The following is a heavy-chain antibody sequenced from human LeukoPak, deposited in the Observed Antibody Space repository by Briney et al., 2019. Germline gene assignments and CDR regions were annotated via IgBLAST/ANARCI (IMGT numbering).Heavy chain of an antibody. CDR1: GSTFDDYA. J-gene: IGHJ4*02. CDR3: AKDGSSSWFEVFPDY. V-gene: IGHV3-9*01. Sequence: GGSLRLSCAASGSTFDDYAMHWVRQAPGKGLEWVSGISWNSGSIGYADSVKGRFTISRDNAKNSLYLQMNSLRAEDTALYYCAKDGSSSWFEVFPDYWGQGTLVTVSS. CDR2: ISWNSGSI. D-gene: IGHD6-13*01.